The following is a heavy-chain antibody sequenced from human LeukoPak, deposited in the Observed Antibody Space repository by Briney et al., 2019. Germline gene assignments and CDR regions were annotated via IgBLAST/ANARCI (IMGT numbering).Heavy chain of an antibody. CDR3: ARDYYDSSGPGGYYFDY. D-gene: IGHD3-22*01. Sequence: GGSLRLSCAASGFTFSSYAMHWVRQAPGKGLEYVSAISSNGGSTYYANSVKGRFTISRDNSKNTLYLQMGSLRAEDMAVYYCARDYYDSSGPGGYYFDYWGQGTLVTVSS. CDR1: GFTFSSYA. J-gene: IGHJ4*02. V-gene: IGHV3-64*01. CDR2: ISSNGGST.